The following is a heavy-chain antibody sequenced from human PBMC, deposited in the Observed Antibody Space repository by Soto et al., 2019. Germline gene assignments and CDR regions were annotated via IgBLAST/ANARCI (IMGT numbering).Heavy chain of an antibody. CDR3: ARLTGPHFDY. CDR2: IYYSGTT. Sequence: SETLSLTCTISGGSISSSSYYWGWIRQPPGKGLEWIGSIYYSGTTNYKPSLKSRVTISVDRSENQFSLRLTSVTAADTAIYYCARLTGPHFDYWGQGAQVTVSS. D-gene: IGHD1-20*01. V-gene: IGHV4-39*07. J-gene: IGHJ4*02. CDR1: GGSISSSSYY.